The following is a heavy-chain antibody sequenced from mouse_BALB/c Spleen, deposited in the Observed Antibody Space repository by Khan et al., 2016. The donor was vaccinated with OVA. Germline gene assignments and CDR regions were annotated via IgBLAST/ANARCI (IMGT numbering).Heavy chain of an antibody. CDR2: IWAGGST. Sequence: VELVESGPGLVAPSQSLSITCTVSGFSLSRYSLHWVRQPPGKGLEWLGIIWAGGSTDYNSALKSRLSITKDNSKSQVFLKMNSLQTDDTAMYYCARNRDGGSYWYFDVWGAGTTVTVSS. CDR3: ARNRDGGSYWYFDV. J-gene: IGHJ1*01. D-gene: IGHD3-3*01. CDR1: GFSLSRYS. V-gene: IGHV2-6-4*01.